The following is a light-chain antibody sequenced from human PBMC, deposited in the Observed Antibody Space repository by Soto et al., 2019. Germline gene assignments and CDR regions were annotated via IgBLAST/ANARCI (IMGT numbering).Light chain of an antibody. V-gene: IGKV3-11*01. CDR2: DAS. J-gene: IGKJ4*01. CDR3: HQYGNSPPLT. CDR1: QSVNSY. Sequence: EIVLTQSPATLSLSPGERATLSCRASQSVNSYLAWFQQKPGQAPRLLIYDASNRATGIPARFSGSGSETDFTLTISRLEPEDFAVFYCHQYGNSPPLTFGGGTKVDIK.